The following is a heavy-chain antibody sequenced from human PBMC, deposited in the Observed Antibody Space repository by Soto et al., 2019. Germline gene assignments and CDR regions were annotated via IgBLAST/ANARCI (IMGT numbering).Heavy chain of an antibody. Sequence: VQLQESGPGLVKPSETLSLTCTVSGGSISSYYWSWIRQPPGKGLEWIGYIYYSGSTNYNPSLKSRVTISVDTSKNQFSLKLSSVTAADTAVYYCARDNGTEEYFQHWGQGTLVTVSS. CDR1: GGSISSYY. CDR3: ARDNGTEEYFQH. CDR2: IYYSGST. V-gene: IGHV4-59*01. J-gene: IGHJ1*01.